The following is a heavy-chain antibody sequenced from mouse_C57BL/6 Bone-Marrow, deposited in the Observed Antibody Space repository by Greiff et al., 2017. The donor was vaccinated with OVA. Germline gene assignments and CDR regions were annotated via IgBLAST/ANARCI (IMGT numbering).Heavy chain of an antibody. Sequence: QVQLQQPGAELVRPGTSVKLSCKASGYTFTSYWMHWVKQRPGQGLEWIGVIDPSDSSTNYNQKFKGKATLTVDTSSRTAYMQLSSLTSEDSAVYDCATLWLRPGDYAMDYWGQGTSVTVSS. CDR1: GYTFTSYW. D-gene: IGHD2-2*01. CDR2: IDPSDSST. CDR3: ATLWLRPGDYAMDY. J-gene: IGHJ4*01. V-gene: IGHV1-59*01.